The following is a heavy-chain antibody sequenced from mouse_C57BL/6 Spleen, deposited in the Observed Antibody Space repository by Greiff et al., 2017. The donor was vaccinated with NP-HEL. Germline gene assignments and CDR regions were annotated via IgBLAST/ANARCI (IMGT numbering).Heavy chain of an antibody. CDR1: GFTFSSYA. CDR2: ISDGGSYT. Sequence: EVQVVESGGGLVKPGGSLKLSCAASGFTFSSYAMSWVRQTPEKRLEWVATISDGGSYTYYPDNVKGRFTISRDNAKNNLYLQMSHLKSEDTAMYYCASQTGTLDYWGQGTTLTVSS. V-gene: IGHV5-4*01. CDR3: ASQTGTLDY. J-gene: IGHJ2*01. D-gene: IGHD4-1*01.